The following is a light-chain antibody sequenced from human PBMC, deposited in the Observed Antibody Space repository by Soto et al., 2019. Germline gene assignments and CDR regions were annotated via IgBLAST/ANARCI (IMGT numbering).Light chain of an antibody. J-gene: IGKJ2*02. CDR3: QQYGNSPST. Sequence: EVVLTQSPGTLSLSPGERATLSCRASQSVSGSYLAWYQQKPGQAPRLLIYGASSRATGIPDRFSGSGSGTDFTLTISRLEPEDFAVYYCQQYGNSPSTFGQGTKLEIK. V-gene: IGKV3-20*01. CDR1: QSVSGSY. CDR2: GAS.